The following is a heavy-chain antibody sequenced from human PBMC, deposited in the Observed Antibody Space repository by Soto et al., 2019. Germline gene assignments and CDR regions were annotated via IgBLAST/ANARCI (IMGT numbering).Heavy chain of an antibody. D-gene: IGHD3-10*01. CDR1: GFTFSSYA. CDR3: ARDRYYGSGSYYGSYYYYYYGMAV. CDR2: ISGSGGST. V-gene: IGHV3-23*01. Sequence: GGSLRLSCAASGFTFSSYAMSWVRQAPGKGLEWVSAISGSGGSTYYADSVKGRFTISRDNSKNTLYLHMNSLRAEDTALYYCARDRYYGSGSYYGSYYYYYYGMAVWGQGTTVTVSS. J-gene: IGHJ6*02.